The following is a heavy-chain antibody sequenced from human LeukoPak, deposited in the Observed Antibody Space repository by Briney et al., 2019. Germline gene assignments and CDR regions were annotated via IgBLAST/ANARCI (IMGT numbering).Heavy chain of an antibody. CDR2: INQDGSEK. D-gene: IGHD2-8*02. Sequence: PGGSLRLSCAASGFTFSSHWMSWVRQAPGKGLEWVANINQDGSEKHYVDSVRGRFTISRDNDKKSLYLQMNSLRVDDTAFYYCARHQPALVDGGEGTLVTVSS. CDR1: GFTFSSHW. CDR3: ARHQPALVD. V-gene: IGHV3-7*01. J-gene: IGHJ4*02.